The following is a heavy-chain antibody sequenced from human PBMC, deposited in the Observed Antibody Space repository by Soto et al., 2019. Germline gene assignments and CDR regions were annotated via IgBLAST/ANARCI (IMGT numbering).Heavy chain of an antibody. CDR3: ARESRYCSGGSCYFLPGIDY. CDR2: IIPIFSTA. D-gene: IGHD2-15*01. CDR1: GGTFSSYA. V-gene: IGHV1-69*13. J-gene: IGHJ4*02. Sequence: SVKVSCTASGGTFSSYASSWVRQAPGQGLEWMGGIIPIFSTANYAQKFQGRVTITADESTSTAYMELSSLRSEDTAVYYCARESRYCSGGSCYFLPGIDYWGQGTLVTVSS.